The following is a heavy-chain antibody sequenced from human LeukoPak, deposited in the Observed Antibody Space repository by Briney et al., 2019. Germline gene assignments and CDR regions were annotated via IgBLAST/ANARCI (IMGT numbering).Heavy chain of an antibody. J-gene: IGHJ4*02. CDR3: ARGSGCYDY. Sequence: PSETLSLTCTVSGGSIRSYYWSWVWQPPGKGLEWIGYMYYSGATNYNPSLKSRVTISVDTSKNQFSLKVTSVTAADTAVYYCARGSGCYDYWGQGTLVTVSS. CDR1: GGSIRSYY. V-gene: IGHV4-59*01. D-gene: IGHD6-19*01. CDR2: MYYSGAT.